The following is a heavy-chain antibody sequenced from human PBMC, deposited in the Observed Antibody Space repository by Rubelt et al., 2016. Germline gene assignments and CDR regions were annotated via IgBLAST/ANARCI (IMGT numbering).Heavy chain of an antibody. CDR2: ISSNGGST. Sequence: VQLVESGGGLVQPGGSLRLSCSASGFTFSSYAMHWVRQAPGKGLEYVSAISSNGGSTYYADSVKGRFTISRDNAKNSLYLQMNSLRAEDTAVYYCVIVTPWDYYYMDVWGKGTTVTVSS. D-gene: IGHD1-14*01. J-gene: IGHJ6*03. CDR1: GFTFSSYA. V-gene: IGHV3-64*04. CDR3: VIVTPWDYYYMDV.